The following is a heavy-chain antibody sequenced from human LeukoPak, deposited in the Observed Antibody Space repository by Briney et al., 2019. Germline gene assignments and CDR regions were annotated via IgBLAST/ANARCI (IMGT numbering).Heavy chain of an antibody. CDR2: IYTSGST. D-gene: IGHD3-10*01. V-gene: IGHV4-61*02. J-gene: IGHJ3*02. Sequence: SETLSLTCTVSGGSISSGSYYWSWIRQPAGKGLEWIGRIYTSGSTNYNPSLKSRVTISVDTSKNQFSLKLSSVTAADTAVYYCASTMVRGVIDAFDIWGQGTMVTVSS. CDR1: GGSISSGSYY. CDR3: ASTMVRGVIDAFDI.